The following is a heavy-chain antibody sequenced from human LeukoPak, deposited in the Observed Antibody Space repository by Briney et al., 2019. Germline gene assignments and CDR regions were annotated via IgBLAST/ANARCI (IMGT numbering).Heavy chain of an antibody. J-gene: IGHJ3*02. V-gene: IGHV3-66*02. CDR3: ARSRSGYYYDAFDI. CDR2: IYSGGST. CDR1: GFTVSSNY. D-gene: IGHD3-22*01. Sequence: PGGSLRLSCAASGFTVSSNYMSWVRQAPGKGLEWVSVIYSGGSTYYADSVKGRFTISRDNSKNTLYLQMNSLRAEDTAVYYCARSRSGYYYDAFDIWGQGTVVTVSS.